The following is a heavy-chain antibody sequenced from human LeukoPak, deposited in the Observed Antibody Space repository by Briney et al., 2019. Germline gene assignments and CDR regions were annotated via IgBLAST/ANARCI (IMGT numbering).Heavy chain of an antibody. D-gene: IGHD6-19*01. CDR2: ISSSSSYI. J-gene: IGHJ1*01. CDR1: GFTFSSYS. V-gene: IGHV3-21*01. Sequence: GGSLRLSCAASGFTFSSYSMNWVRQAPGKGLEWVSSISSSSSYIYYADSVKGRFTISRDNAKNSLYLQMNSLRAEDTAVYYYARGYSSGWPKFQHWGQGTLVTVSS. CDR3: ARGYSSGWPKFQH.